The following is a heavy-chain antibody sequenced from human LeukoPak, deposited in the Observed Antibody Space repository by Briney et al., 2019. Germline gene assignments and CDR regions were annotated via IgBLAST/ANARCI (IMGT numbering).Heavy chain of an antibody. Sequence: PGGSLRLSCAASGFTFSSYAMSWVRQAPGKGLEWVSGISGSGGSTYYADSVKGRFTISRDNSKNKLYLQMNSLRAEDTAVYHCAKEVLAYCAGDCYPVGFDFWGQGTLVTVPS. J-gene: IGHJ4*02. CDR3: AKEVLAYCAGDCYPVGFDF. V-gene: IGHV3-23*01. D-gene: IGHD2-21*01. CDR2: ISGSGGST. CDR1: GFTFSSYA.